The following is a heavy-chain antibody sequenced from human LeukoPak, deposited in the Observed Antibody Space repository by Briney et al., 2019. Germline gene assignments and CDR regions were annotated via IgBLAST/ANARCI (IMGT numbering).Heavy chain of an antibody. CDR1: GGSISSFY. D-gene: IGHD2-2*01. Sequence: SETVSLTCTVSGGSISSFYWSWIRQPPGQGLVGIGYIFHRVDTNYNPSLRSRVTISIDRSKSQFSLNLNSLTTADTAVYYCASQSSGTSVSYWGPGTLVTVSS. J-gene: IGHJ4*02. V-gene: IGHV4-59*01. CDR2: IFHRVDT. CDR3: ASQSSGTSVSY.